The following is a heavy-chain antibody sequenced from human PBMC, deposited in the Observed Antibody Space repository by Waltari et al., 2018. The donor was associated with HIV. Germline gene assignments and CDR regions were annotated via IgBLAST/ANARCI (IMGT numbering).Heavy chain of an antibody. D-gene: IGHD2-8*01. J-gene: IGHJ4*02. CDR2: INFSEDT. CDR3: ARGLQIIRINGVWSPFDN. Sequence: QVHLQQWGTGLLQPSETLSLTCAVYGGTLSGYHWSWLRQSPGKGLEWIGEINFSEDTNYNPSLESRVTISVDTSKNQFSLNLTSVSAADSAVYYCARGLQIIRINGVWSPFDNWGQGNLVSVSA. V-gene: IGHV4-34*01. CDR1: GGTLSGYH.